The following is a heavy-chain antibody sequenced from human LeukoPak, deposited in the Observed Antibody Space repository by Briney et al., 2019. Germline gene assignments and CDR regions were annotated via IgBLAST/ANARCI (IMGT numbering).Heavy chain of an antibody. J-gene: IGHJ6*03. V-gene: IGHV4-59*01. CDR2: IYYSGST. CDR3: ARGGLSYYYMDV. CDR1: GGSISSYY. Sequence: SETLSLTCTVSGGSISSYYWSWIRQPPGKGLEWIGYIYYSGSTNYNPSLQSRVTISVDTSKNQFSLKLSSVTAADTAVYYCARGGLSYYYMDVWGKGTTVTVSS.